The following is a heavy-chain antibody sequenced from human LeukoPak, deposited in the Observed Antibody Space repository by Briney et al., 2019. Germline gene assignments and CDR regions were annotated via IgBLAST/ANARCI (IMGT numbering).Heavy chain of an antibody. CDR1: GFTFSGYW. Sequence: GGSLRLSCAASGFTFSGYWMSWVRQAPGKGLEWVANIKQDGSEKYYVDSVKGRFTISRDNAKNSLYLQMNSLRAEDTAVYYCARDPEQLRENYYYMDVWGKGTTVTVSS. J-gene: IGHJ6*03. CDR3: ARDPEQLRENYYYMDV. CDR2: IKQDGSEK. V-gene: IGHV3-7*01. D-gene: IGHD6-13*01.